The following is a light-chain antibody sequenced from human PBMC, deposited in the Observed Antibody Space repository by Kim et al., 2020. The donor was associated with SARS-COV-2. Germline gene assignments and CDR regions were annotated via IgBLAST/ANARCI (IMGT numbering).Light chain of an antibody. Sequence: WSPGDRATLSCRASQSVGNSLALFQQNPGQAPRLLIFETSNRATGIPARFSGSGSGTGFTLTISSLEPEDFAVYYCQQRYNWPLTFGGGTKVEIK. V-gene: IGKV3-11*01. CDR2: ETS. CDR3: QQRYNWPLT. CDR1: QSVGNS. J-gene: IGKJ4*01.